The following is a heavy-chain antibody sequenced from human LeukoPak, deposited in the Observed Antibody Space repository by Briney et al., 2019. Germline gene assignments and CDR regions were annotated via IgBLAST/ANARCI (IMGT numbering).Heavy chain of an antibody. V-gene: IGHV3-13*01. Sequence: GGSLRLSCAASGFTFSSYDMHWVRQATGNGLEWVSAIGTAGDTYYPGSVKGRFTISRENAKNSLYLQMNSLRAGDTAVYYCARGGRDFWSGYYGLYYFDYWGQGTLVTVSS. CDR3: ARGGRDFWSGYYGLYYFDY. CDR2: IGTAGDT. D-gene: IGHD3-3*01. J-gene: IGHJ4*02. CDR1: GFTFSSYD.